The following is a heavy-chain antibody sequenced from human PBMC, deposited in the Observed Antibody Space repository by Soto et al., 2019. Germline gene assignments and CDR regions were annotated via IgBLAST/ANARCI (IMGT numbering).Heavy chain of an antibody. CDR3: ARLYGDSSYYYGMDV. Sequence: QRQLQESGPGLVKPSETLSLTCTVSGGSISSSSYYWGWIRQPPGKGLEWIGSIYYSGSTYYNPSLKSRVTISVDTSKNQFSLKLSSVTASDTAVYYCARLYGDSSYYYGMDVWGQGTTVTVSS. CDR2: IYYSGST. V-gene: IGHV4-39*01. CDR1: GGSISSSSYY. D-gene: IGHD4-17*01. J-gene: IGHJ6*02.